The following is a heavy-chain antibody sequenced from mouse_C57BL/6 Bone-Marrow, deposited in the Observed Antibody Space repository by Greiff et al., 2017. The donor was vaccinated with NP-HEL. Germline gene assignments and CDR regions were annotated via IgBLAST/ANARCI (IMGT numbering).Heavy chain of an antibody. J-gene: IGHJ2*01. D-gene: IGHD2-10*02. CDR1: GFTFSDYG. CDR2: ISSGSSTI. V-gene: IGHV5-17*01. Sequence: EVKVVESGGGLVKPGGSLKLSCAASGFTFSDYGMHWVRQAPEKGLEWVAYISSGSSTIYYADTVKGRFTISRDNAKNTLFLQMTSLRSEDTAMYYCVKEEGSYGNPFDYWGQGTTLTVSS. CDR3: VKEEGSYGNPFDY.